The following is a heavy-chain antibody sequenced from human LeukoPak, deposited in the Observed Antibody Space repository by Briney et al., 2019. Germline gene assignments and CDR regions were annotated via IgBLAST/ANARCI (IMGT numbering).Heavy chain of an antibody. V-gene: IGHV1-2*02. Sequence: ASVKVFCKASGYTFTGYYMHWVRQAPGQGLEWMGWINPNSGGTNSAQTSQGRVSMTRGTSISTAHMELSSLRSDDTAVYYCATYPGTVAPGGMDVWGQGTTVTVSS. D-gene: IGHD1-1*01. CDR2: INPNSGGT. CDR3: ATYPGTVAPGGMDV. CDR1: GYTFTGYY. J-gene: IGHJ6*02.